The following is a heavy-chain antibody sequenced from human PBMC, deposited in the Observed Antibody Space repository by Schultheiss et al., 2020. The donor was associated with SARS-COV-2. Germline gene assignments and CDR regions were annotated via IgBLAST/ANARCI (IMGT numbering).Heavy chain of an antibody. CDR2: IGWNSASI. CDR3: AKDTIDYYYDSSGYLDY. V-gene: IGHV3-9*01. Sequence: GGSLRLSCAASGFTFDDYAMHWVRQAPGRGLEWVSGIGWNSASIGYADSVKGRFTISRDNAKNSLYLQMNSLRAEDTAVYYCAKDTIDYYYDSSGYLDYWGQGTLVTVSS. CDR1: GFTFDDYA. J-gene: IGHJ4*02. D-gene: IGHD3-22*01.